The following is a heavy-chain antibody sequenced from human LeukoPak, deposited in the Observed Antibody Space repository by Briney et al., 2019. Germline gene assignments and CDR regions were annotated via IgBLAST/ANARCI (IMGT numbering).Heavy chain of an antibody. J-gene: IGHJ4*02. V-gene: IGHV3-23*01. D-gene: IGHD6-19*01. Sequence: GGSLRLSCAASGFTFSSYAMSWVRQAPGKGLEWVSAISGSGGGTYYADSVKGRFTISRDNSKNTLYLQMNSLRAEDTAVYYCAKDPRSEKEAYYFDYWGQGTLVTVSS. CDR1: GFTFSSYA. CDR2: ISGSGGGT. CDR3: AKDPRSEKEAYYFDY.